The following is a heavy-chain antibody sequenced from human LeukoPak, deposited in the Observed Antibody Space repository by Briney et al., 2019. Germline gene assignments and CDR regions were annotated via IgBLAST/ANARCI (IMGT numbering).Heavy chain of an antibody. D-gene: IGHD4/OR15-4a*01. Sequence: PGGSLRLSCEASGFSFSGAWMSWVRQAPGKRPELVGRIKTKLDGETVDYAKSVKGRFIISRDDSKNTLFLQMISLKIEYTAVYYCMTETPCAKYDNGDQRDYWGQVVLVTVSS. CDR3: MTETPCAKYDNGDQRDY. CDR2: IKTKLDGETV. V-gene: IGHV3-15*01. J-gene: IGHJ4*02. CDR1: GFSFSGAW.